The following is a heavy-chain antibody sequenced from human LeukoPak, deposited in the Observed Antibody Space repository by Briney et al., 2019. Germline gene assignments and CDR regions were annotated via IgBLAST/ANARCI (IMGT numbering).Heavy chain of an antibody. Sequence: SVRLSYKASGSTFTSYDINWVRQATGQGLEWMGWMNPNSGNTGYSHKFPVRVTMTRNTATTTTSLGLSRLRAEDPDAYYCTRDGPYYYFMDVWGKGTTVTVSS. J-gene: IGHJ6*03. CDR1: GSTFTSYD. CDR2: MNPNSGNT. V-gene: IGHV1-8*01. CDR3: TRDGPYYYFMDV.